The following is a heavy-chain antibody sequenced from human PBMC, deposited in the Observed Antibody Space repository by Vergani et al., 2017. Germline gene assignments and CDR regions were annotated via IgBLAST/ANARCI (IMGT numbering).Heavy chain of an antibody. CDR2: INPSGGST. CDR3: ARVARALLWFGELLFSENYFDY. J-gene: IGHJ4*02. Sequence: QVQLVQSGAEVKKPGASVKVSCKASGYTFTSYYMHWVRQAPGQGLEWMGIINPSGGSTSYAQKFQGRVTMTRDTSTSTVYMELSSLRSEDTAVYYCARVARALLWFGELLFSENYFDYWGQGTLVTVSS. D-gene: IGHD3-10*01. V-gene: IGHV1-46*01. CDR1: GYTFTSYY.